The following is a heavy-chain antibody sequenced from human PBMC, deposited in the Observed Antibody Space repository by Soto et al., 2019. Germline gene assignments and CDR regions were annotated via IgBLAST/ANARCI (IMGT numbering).Heavy chain of an antibody. J-gene: IGHJ2*01. Sequence: EVKLLESGGGLVQPGGSLRLSCAASGFTFSSYAMSWVRQAPGKGLEWVSAISGSGGSTYYADSVKGRFTISRDNSKSTLYLQMNSLRAEDTAVYYCAKGPYGSGDGYFDLWGRGTLVTVSS. V-gene: IGHV3-23*01. CDR2: ISGSGGST. CDR1: GFTFSSYA. CDR3: AKGPYGSGDGYFDL. D-gene: IGHD3-10*01.